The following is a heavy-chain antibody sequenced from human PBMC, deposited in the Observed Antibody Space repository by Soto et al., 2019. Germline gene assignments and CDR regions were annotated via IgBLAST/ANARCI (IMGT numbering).Heavy chain of an antibody. V-gene: IGHV2-5*02. CDR2: IYWDDDK. J-gene: IGHJ4*02. D-gene: IGHD3-9*01. Sequence: QITLKVSGPTLVKPTQTLTLTCTFSGFSLSTSGVGVGWIRQPPGKALEWLALIYWDDDKRYSPSLKSRLTITKDTSKNQVVLTITNTDPVDTATYSCAHTAALSPAYYFDYWGQGTLVTVSS. CDR3: AHTAALSPAYYFDY. CDR1: GFSLSTSGVG.